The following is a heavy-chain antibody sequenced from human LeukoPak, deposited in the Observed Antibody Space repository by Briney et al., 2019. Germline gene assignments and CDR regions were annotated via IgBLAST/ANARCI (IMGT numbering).Heavy chain of an antibody. D-gene: IGHD1-14*01. CDR2: IKQDGSEK. Sequence: VGSLRLSCAASGFSFTTYWMSWVRQAPGKGLEWVANIKQDGSEKYYVDSVKGRFTISRDNAKNSLYLQMNSLRAEDTAVYYCARGRTLFDYWGQGTLVTVSS. CDR1: GFSFTTYW. CDR3: ARGRTLFDY. V-gene: IGHV3-7*01. J-gene: IGHJ4*02.